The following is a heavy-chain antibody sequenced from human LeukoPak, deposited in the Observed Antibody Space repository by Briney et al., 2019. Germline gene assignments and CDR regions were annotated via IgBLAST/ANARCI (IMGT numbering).Heavy chain of an antibody. D-gene: IGHD2-15*01. CDR1: GGSISTSNYY. CDR3: ARDKGVGYCSGGSCYNPEGWFDP. CDR2: IYYSGST. V-gene: IGHV4-39*07. J-gene: IGHJ5*02. Sequence: PSETLSVTCTVSGGSISTSNYYWGWIRQPPGKGLEWIGSIYYSGSTYYNPSLKSRVTISVDTSKNQFSLKLSSVTAADTAVYYCARDKGVGYCSGGSCYNPEGWFDPWGQGTLVTVSS.